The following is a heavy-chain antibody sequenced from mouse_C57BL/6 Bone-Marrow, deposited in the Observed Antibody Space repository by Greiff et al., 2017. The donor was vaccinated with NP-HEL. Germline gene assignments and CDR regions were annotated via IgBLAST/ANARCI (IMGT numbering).Heavy chain of an antibody. CDR1: GYTFTSYW. CDR3: ARRNYYGRRAY. D-gene: IGHD1-2*01. J-gene: IGHJ3*01. V-gene: IGHV1-50*01. CDR2: IDPSDSYT. Sequence: QVQLQQPGAELVKPGASVKLSCKASGYTFTSYWMQWVKQRPGQGLEWIGEIDPSDSYTNYNQKFKGKATLTVDTSSSTAYMQLSSLTSEDSAVYYCARRNYYGRRAYWGQGTLVTVSA.